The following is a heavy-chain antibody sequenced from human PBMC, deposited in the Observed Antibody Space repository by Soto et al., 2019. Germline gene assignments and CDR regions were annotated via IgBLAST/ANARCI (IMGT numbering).Heavy chain of an antibody. D-gene: IGHD1-26*01. CDR1: GGTFSNYT. CDR2: IIPILGIA. V-gene: IGHV1-69*08. Sequence: QVQLVQSGAEVKKPGSSVKVSCKASGGTFSNYTISWVRQAPGQGLEWMGRIIPILGIANYAQKFQGRVTITADKSTSTAYMELSSLRSEDTAVYYCARDHPWSVGALDYWGQGTLVTVSS. J-gene: IGHJ4*02. CDR3: ARDHPWSVGALDY.